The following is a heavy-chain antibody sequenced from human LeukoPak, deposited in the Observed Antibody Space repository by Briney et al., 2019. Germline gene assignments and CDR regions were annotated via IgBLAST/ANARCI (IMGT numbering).Heavy chain of an antibody. CDR2: IGSSGGST. CDR3: AGRGAVGYCSGGSCLY. CDR1: GFTFSSYA. J-gene: IGHJ4*02. D-gene: IGHD2-15*01. Sequence: GGSLRLSCAASGFTFSSYAMSWVRQAPGKGLEWVSGIGSSGGSTYYADSVKGRFTISRDNSKNTLYLQVNSLRAEDTAVYYCAGRGAVGYCSGGSCLYWGQGTLVTVSS. V-gene: IGHV3-23*01.